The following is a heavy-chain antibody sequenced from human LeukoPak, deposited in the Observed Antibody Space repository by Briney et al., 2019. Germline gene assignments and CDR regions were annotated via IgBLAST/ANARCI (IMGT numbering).Heavy chain of an antibody. J-gene: IGHJ6*03. CDR2: IIPIFGTA. Sequence: ASVKVSCKASGYTFTGCYMHWVRQAPGQGIEWMGGIIPIFGTANYAQKFQGRVTITADKSTSTAYMELSSLRSEDTAVYYCASAPGGVRGVTPPIYYYYMDVWGKGTTVTVSS. CDR3: ASAPGGVRGVTPPIYYYYMDV. CDR1: GYTFTGCY. V-gene: IGHV1-69*06. D-gene: IGHD3-10*01.